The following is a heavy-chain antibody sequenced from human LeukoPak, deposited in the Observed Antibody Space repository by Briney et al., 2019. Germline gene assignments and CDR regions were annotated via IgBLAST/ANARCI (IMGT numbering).Heavy chain of an antibody. CDR2: IYHSGST. CDR3: ARGYGSGTRNWFDP. Sequence: PGTLSLTCAVSGGSISSSNWWSWVRQPPGKGLEWIGEIYHSGSTNYSPSLKSRVTISVDKSKNQFSLKLSSVTAADTAVYYCARGYGSGTRNWFDPWGQGTLVTVSS. CDR1: GGSISSSNW. V-gene: IGHV4-4*03. D-gene: IGHD3-10*01. J-gene: IGHJ5*02.